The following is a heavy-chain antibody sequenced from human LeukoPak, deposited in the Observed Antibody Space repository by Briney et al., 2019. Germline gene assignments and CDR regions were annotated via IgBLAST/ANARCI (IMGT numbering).Heavy chain of an antibody. CDR3: ARGLIWRNDILTGYYSYFDY. CDR1: GGSFSGYY. CDR2: INHSGST. D-gene: IGHD3-9*01. Sequence: SETLSLTCAVYGGSFSGYYWSWIRQPPGKGLEWIGEINHSGSTNYNPSLKSRVTISVDTSKNQFSLKLSSMTAADTAVYYCARGLIWRNDILTGYYSYFDYWGQGTLVTVSS. J-gene: IGHJ4*02. V-gene: IGHV4-34*01.